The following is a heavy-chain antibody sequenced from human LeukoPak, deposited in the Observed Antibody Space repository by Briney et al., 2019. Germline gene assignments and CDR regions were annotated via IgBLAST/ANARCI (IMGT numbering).Heavy chain of an antibody. V-gene: IGHV4-59*01. CDR2: IYYSGST. CDR3: ARSTGSTMFIDY. D-gene: IGHD3-10*02. CDR1: GGSISPYY. Sequence: SETLSLACTVSGGSISPYYWSWIRQPPGKGLEWLGYIYYSGSTDYNPSLKSRVAISVDTSKNQFSLKLSSVTAADTAVYYCARSTGSTMFIDYWGQGTLVTVSS. J-gene: IGHJ4*02.